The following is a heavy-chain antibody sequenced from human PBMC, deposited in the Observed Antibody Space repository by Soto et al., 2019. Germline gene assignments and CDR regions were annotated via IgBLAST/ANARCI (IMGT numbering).Heavy chain of an antibody. CDR3: AKEGPYSSSWYSYYCGMDV. J-gene: IGHJ6*02. CDR2: ISWNSGSI. CDR1: GFTFDDYA. V-gene: IGHV3-9*01. D-gene: IGHD6-13*01. Sequence: LRLSCAASGFTFDDYAMHWVRQAPGKGLEWVSGISWNSGSIGYADSVKGRFTISRDNAKNSLYLQMNSLRAEDTALYYCAKEGPYSSSWYSYYCGMDVWGQGTTVTVSS.